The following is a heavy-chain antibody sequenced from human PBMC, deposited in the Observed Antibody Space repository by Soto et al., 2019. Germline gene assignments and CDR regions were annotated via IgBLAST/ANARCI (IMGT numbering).Heavy chain of an antibody. CDR1: GGSFSGYY. D-gene: IGHD3-10*01. J-gene: IGHJ6*02. Sequence: SETLSLTCAVYGGSFSGYYWSWIRQPPGKGLEWIGEINHSGSTNYKPSLKSRITISIDTSKNQFSLKLSSVTAADTVVYYCARWYRSYYYGSGSVKSYYYYGMDVWGQGTTVTVSS. CDR2: INHSGST. CDR3: ARWYRSYYYGSGSVKSYYYYGMDV. V-gene: IGHV4-34*01.